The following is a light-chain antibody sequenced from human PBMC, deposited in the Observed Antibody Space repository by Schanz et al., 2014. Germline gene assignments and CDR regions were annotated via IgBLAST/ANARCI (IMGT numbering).Light chain of an antibody. V-gene: IGLV1-40*01. CDR2: GNR. CDR1: SSNIGAHYD. CDR3: AVWDDSLDGRL. Sequence: QSVLTQPPSVSGAPGQRITISCTGSSSNIGAHYDVYWYQQLPGTAPKLLIYGNRYRPSGVPDRFSGSKSGTSASLAITGLQAEDEADYYCAVWDDSLDGRLFGGGTKLTVL. J-gene: IGLJ2*01.